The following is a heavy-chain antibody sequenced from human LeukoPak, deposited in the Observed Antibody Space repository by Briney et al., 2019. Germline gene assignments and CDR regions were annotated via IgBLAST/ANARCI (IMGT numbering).Heavy chain of an antibody. CDR1: GFTLSSYA. D-gene: IGHD4-17*01. J-gene: IGHJ1*01. CDR3: AKGYYDYGDSQYFQH. Sequence: PGGSLILSCAASGFTLSSYAMSWVRQAPGKGLEWVSAISGSGGSTYYADSVKGRFTISRDNSKNTLYLQMNSLRAEDTAVYYCAKGYYDYGDSQYFQHWGQGTLVTVSS. CDR2: ISGSGGST. V-gene: IGHV3-23*01.